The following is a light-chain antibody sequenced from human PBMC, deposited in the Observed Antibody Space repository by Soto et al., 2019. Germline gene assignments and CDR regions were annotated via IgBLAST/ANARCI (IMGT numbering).Light chain of an antibody. Sequence: DIQMTQSPSSLSASVGDRVTITCRASQSITKYLNWYRQKPGKAPELLMYGAATLQSGVPSRFSGSGSGTEFTLTISSLQPEDFATYYCQHTYSSPRTFGQGTKVDIK. CDR2: GAA. V-gene: IGKV1-39*01. CDR1: QSITKY. CDR3: QHTYSSPRT. J-gene: IGKJ1*01.